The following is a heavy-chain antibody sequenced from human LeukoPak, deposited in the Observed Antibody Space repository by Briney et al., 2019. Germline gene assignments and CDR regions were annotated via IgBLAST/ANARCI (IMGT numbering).Heavy chain of an antibody. CDR1: GFTFSSYW. J-gene: IGHJ4*02. V-gene: IGHV3-7*01. CDR2: IVEDGSET. CDR3: ARDPTRRFDL. Sequence: GGSLRLSCATSGFTFSSYWMTWVRQAPGKGLEWVASIVEDGSETFYLDSVKGRFTFSRDNAKNSLYLQMNSPRGEDTAVYYRARDPTRRFDLWGQGTLVTVSS.